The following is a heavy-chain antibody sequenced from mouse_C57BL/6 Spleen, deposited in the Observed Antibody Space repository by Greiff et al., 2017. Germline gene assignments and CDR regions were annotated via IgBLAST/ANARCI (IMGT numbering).Heavy chain of an antibody. D-gene: IGHD1-1*01. CDR2: IDPEDGDT. CDR1: GFNIQDYY. V-gene: IGHV14-1*01. CDR3: TNYGSSYWYFDV. J-gene: IGHJ1*03. Sequence: EVQVVESGAELVRPGASVKLSCTASGFNIQDYYMHWVQQRPEQGLEWIGRIDPEDGDTEYAPKFQGKATMTADTSSNTAYLQLSSLTSEDTAVYYCTNYGSSYWYFDVWGTGTTVTVSS.